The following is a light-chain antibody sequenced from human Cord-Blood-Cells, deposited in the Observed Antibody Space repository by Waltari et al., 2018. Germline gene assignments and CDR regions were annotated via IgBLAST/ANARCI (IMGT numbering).Light chain of an antibody. V-gene: IGKV3-11*01. CDR1: QSVSSY. CDR3: QQRSNWPYT. CDR2: DAS. Sequence: DIVLTQSPPTLSLSPGESATLPCRASQSVSSYLAWYQQKPGQAPRLLIYDASNRATGIPARFSGSGSGTDFTLTISSLEPEDFAVYYCQQRSNWPYTFGQGTKLEIK. J-gene: IGKJ2*01.